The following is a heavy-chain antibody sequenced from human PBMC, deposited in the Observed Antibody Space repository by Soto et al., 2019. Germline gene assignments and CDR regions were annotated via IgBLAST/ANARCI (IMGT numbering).Heavy chain of an antibody. Sequence: QITLKESGPTLVKPTQPLTLTCTFSGFSLSTSGVGVGWIRQPPGKPLEWLALIYWDDDKRYSPSLKSRLTNTKDTSKNQVVLTMTNMDPVDTATYYCAHTRVDYCDYSPTRFDYWGQGTLVTVSS. J-gene: IGHJ4*02. CDR1: GFSLSTSGVG. CDR2: IYWDDDK. CDR3: AHTRVDYCDYSPTRFDY. V-gene: IGHV2-5*02. D-gene: IGHD4-17*01.